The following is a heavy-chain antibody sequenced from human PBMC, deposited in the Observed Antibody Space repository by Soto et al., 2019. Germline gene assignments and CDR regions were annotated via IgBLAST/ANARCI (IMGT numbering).Heavy chain of an antibody. CDR3: ARDKGIVVVPAATDLGWFDP. Sequence: ASVKVSCKASGYTFTSYYMHWVRQAPGQGLEWMGIINPSGGSTSYAQKFQGRVTMTRDTSTSTVYMELSSLRSEDTAVYYCARDKGIVVVPAATDLGWFDPWGQGTLVTVSS. D-gene: IGHD2-2*01. J-gene: IGHJ5*02. V-gene: IGHV1-46*01. CDR2: INPSGGST. CDR1: GYTFTSYY.